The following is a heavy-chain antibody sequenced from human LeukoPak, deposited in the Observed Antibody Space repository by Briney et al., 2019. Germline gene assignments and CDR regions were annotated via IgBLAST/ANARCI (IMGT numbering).Heavy chain of an antibody. D-gene: IGHD5-18*01. CDR2: IYYSGST. Sequence: PSETLSLTCTVSGGSISSYYWSWIRQPPGKGLEWIGYIYYSGSTNYNPSLKSRVTISVDTSKNQFSLKLSSVTAADTAVYYCARDNSYGYSQWGQGTLVTVSS. CDR1: GGSISSYY. J-gene: IGHJ4*02. V-gene: IGHV4-59*01. CDR3: ARDNSYGYSQ.